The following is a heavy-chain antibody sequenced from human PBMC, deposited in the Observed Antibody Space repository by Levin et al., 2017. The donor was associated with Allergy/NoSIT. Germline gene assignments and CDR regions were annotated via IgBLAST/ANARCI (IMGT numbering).Heavy chain of an antibody. V-gene: IGHV3-48*02. J-gene: IGHJ4*02. Sequence: GGSLRLSCAASGFTFSSYSMTWVRQAPGKGLEWVCYISSSSSTIYYADSVKGRFTISRDNAKNSLHLQMNSLGDEDTSVYYCARDNVTYCTNAVCYRVGIDYWGQGTLVTVSS. D-gene: IGHD2-8*01. CDR2: ISSSSSTI. CDR3: ARDNVTYCTNAVCYRVGIDY. CDR1: GFTFSSYS.